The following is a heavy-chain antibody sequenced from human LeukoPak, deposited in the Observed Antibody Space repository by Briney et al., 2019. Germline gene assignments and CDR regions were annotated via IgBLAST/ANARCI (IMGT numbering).Heavy chain of an antibody. D-gene: IGHD2-2*02. CDR3: ARDLGYCSSTSCYMGAFDY. CDR2: ISSSSSYI. CDR1: GFTFSSYS. V-gene: IGHV3-21*01. Sequence: GGSLRLSCAASGFTFSSYSINWVRQAPGKGLEWVSSISSSSSYIYYADSVKGRFTISRDNAKNSLYLQMNSLRAEDTAVYYCARDLGYCSSTSCYMGAFDYWGQGTLVTVSS. J-gene: IGHJ4*02.